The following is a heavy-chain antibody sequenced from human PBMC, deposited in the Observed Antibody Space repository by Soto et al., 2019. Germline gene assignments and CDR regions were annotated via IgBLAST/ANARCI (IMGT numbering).Heavy chain of an antibody. V-gene: IGHV1-69*13. CDR3: ARRNRYYGSGSNYYYYGMDV. CDR2: IIPIFGTA. J-gene: IGHJ6*02. D-gene: IGHD3-10*01. CDR1: GGTFSSYA. Sequence: ASVKVSCKASGGTFSSYAISWVRQAPGQGLEWMGGIIPIFGTANYAQKFQGRVTITADESTSTAYMELSSLRSEDTAVYYCARRNRYYGSGSNYYYYGMDVWGQGTTVTVSS.